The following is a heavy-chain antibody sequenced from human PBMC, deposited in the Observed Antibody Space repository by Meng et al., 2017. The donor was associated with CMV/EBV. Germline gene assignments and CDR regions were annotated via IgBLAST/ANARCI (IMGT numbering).Heavy chain of an antibody. CDR1: GYTFTSYY. D-gene: IGHD1-26*01. CDR2: INPSGGST. Sequence: ASVTVSCQASGYTFTSYYMHWVRQAPGQGLGWMGIINPSGGSTSYAQKFQGRVTMTRDTSTSTVYMELSSLRSEDTAVYYCARESGSYSYLVDYWGQGPLVTVSS. J-gene: IGHJ4*02. V-gene: IGHV1-46*01. CDR3: ARESGSYSYLVDY.